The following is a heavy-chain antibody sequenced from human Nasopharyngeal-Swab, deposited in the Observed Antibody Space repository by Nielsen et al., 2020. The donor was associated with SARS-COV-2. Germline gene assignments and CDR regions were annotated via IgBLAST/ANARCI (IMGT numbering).Heavy chain of an antibody. D-gene: IGHD3-10*01. Sequence: GRQAPGQGLEWMGWMNPNSGNTGYAQKFQGRVTMTRNTSISTAYMELSSLRSEDTAVYYCATEDSGYWGQGTLVTVSS. CDR3: ATEDSGY. V-gene: IGHV1-8*01. CDR2: MNPNSGNT. J-gene: IGHJ4*02.